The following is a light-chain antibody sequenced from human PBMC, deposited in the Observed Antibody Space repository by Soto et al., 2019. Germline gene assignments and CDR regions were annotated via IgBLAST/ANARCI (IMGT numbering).Light chain of an antibody. Sequence: QSALTQPASVSGSPGQSITISCTGSSSDVGDYDYVAWYQQHPDKAPKLMIFDVSSRPSGVSNRFSGSKSGSTASLTISGLQAEDEADYFCSSYSSSGILYVFGTGTKVTVL. CDR3: SSYSSSGILYV. CDR2: DVS. V-gene: IGLV2-14*03. CDR1: SSDVGDYDY. J-gene: IGLJ1*01.